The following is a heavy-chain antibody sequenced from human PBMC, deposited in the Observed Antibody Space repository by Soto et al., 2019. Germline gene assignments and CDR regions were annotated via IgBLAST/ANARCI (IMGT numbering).Heavy chain of an antibody. CDR2: INHSGST. CDR3: ARGLAYYDFWSGEKDDGYYMDV. Sequence: QVQLQQWGAGLLKPSETLSLTCAVYGGSFSGYYWSWIRQPPGKGLEWIGEINHSGSTNYNPSLKSRVTISVDTSKNQFSLKLSSVTAADTAVYYCARGLAYYDFWSGEKDDGYYMDVWGKGTTVTVSS. CDR1: GGSFSGYY. V-gene: IGHV4-34*01. D-gene: IGHD3-3*01. J-gene: IGHJ6*03.